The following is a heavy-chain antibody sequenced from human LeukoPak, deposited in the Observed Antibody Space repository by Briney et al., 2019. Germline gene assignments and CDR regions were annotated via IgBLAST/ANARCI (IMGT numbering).Heavy chain of an antibody. V-gene: IGHV3-23*01. J-gene: IGHJ4*02. D-gene: IGHD6-6*01. CDR2: VSESGVTT. CDR3: ATRYSSFLGTGWFVFDY. Sequence: GGSLRLSCAASGFTFSSYAMNWVRQALGKGPEWVAAVSESGVTTYYADSVKGRFAISRDNSKNKVYLQMRSLRDDDTAVYYCATRYSSFLGTGWFVFDYWGQGTLVTVSS. CDR1: GFTFSSYA.